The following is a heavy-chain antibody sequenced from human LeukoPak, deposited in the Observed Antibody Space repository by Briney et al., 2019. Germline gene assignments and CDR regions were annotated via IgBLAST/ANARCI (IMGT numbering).Heavy chain of an antibody. CDR3: ARVYYSNSYDYWYFDL. V-gene: IGHV4-59*01. D-gene: IGHD6-13*01. J-gene: IGHJ2*01. Sequence: SETLSLTCTVSGGAISSYYWSWIRQPPGKGLEWMGYIFYSGSTNYNPSLKSRVTISVDTSKNQFSLKLSSVTAADTAVYYCARVYYSNSYDYWYFDLWGRGTLVTVSS. CDR2: IFYSGST. CDR1: GGAISSYY.